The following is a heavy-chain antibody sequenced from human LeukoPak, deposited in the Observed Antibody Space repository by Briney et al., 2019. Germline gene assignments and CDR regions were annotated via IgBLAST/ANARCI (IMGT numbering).Heavy chain of an antibody. D-gene: IGHD5-18*01. V-gene: IGHV3-23*01. CDR1: GFSFSIFA. J-gene: IGHJ4*02. CDR2: IGSSGST. CDR3: TKSTSMVDD. Sequence: GGSLRLSCAASGFSFSIFAMTWVRQAPGKGLEWVSSIGSSGSTFYGDSVKGRFTISRDNSKNTLYLQMNSLRAEDTAVYYCTKSTSMVDDWGQGTLVTVSS.